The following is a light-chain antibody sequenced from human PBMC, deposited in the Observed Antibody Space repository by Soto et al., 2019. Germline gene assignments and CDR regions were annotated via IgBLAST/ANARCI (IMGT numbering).Light chain of an antibody. CDR2: LNSDGSH. Sequence: QSVLTQSPSASASLGASVKLTCTLSSGHSSYAIAWHQQQPEKGPRYLMKLNSDGSHSKGDGIPDRFSGSSSGAERYLTISSLQSEDEADYHCQTWGTGIWVFGGGTKVTVL. CDR3: QTWGTGIWV. V-gene: IGLV4-69*01. J-gene: IGLJ3*02. CDR1: SGHSSYA.